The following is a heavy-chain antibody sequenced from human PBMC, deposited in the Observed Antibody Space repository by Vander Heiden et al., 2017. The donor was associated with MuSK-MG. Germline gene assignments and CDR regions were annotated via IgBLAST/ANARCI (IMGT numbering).Heavy chain of an antibody. D-gene: IGHD6-19*01. CDR2: IYTSGST. CDR1: GGSISSGSYY. CDR3: GCIVAGTQAEYFQH. V-gene: IGHV4-61*02. J-gene: IGHJ1*01. Sequence: QVQLQESGPGLVKPSQTLSLTCTVSGGSISSGSYYWSWIRQPAGKGLEWIGRIYTSGSTNYNPSLKSRVTISVDTSKNQFSLKLSSVTAADTAVYYCGCIVAGTQAEYFQHWGQGTLVTVSS.